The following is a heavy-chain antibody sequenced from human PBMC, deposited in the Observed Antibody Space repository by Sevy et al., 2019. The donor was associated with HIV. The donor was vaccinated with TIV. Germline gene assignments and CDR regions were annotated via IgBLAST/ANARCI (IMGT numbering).Heavy chain of an antibody. CDR1: GYTFTSYG. Sequence: ASVKVSCKASGYTFTSYGISWVRQAPGQGLEWMGWISAYNGNTNYAQKLQGRVTMTTDTSTSTAYMELRSLGSDDTAVYYCARWGYSSGWYRPPGDAFDIWGQGTMVTVSS. D-gene: IGHD6-19*01. CDR2: ISAYNGNT. CDR3: ARWGYSSGWYRPPGDAFDI. J-gene: IGHJ3*02. V-gene: IGHV1-18*01.